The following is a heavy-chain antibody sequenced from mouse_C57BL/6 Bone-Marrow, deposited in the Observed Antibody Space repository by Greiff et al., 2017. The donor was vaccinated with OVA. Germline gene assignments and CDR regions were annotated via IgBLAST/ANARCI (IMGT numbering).Heavy chain of an antibody. CDR2: ISSGGSYT. CDR3: ARVGGIITTVDY. J-gene: IGHJ2*01. V-gene: IGHV5-6*01. D-gene: IGHD1-1*01. CDR1: GFTFSSYG. Sequence: EVQLVESGGGLVKPGGSLKLSCAASGFTFSSYGMSWVRQTPDKRLEWVATISSGGSYTYYPDSVKGRFTISRDNAKNTLYLQMSSLKSEDTAMYYCARVGGIITTVDYWGQGTTLTVSS.